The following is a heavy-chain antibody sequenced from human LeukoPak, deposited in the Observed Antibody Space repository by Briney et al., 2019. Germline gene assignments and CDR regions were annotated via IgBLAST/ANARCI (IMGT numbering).Heavy chain of an antibody. CDR2: INPNSGGT. CDR1: GYTFAGYY. J-gene: IGHJ5*02. Sequence: ASVKVSCKASGYTFAGYYIHWVRQAPGQGLEWMGWINPNSGGTNYAQKFQGRVTMTRDTSINTAYMELSRLRSDDTAVYYCTKGAVAHKNWFDPWGQGTLVTVSS. CDR3: TKGAVAHKNWFDP. D-gene: IGHD6-19*01. V-gene: IGHV1-2*02.